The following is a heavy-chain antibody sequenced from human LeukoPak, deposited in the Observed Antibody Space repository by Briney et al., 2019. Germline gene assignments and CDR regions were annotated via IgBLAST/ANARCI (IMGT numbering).Heavy chain of an antibody. Sequence: GGSLRLSCAASGFTFSNYAMSWVRQAPGKGLEWVSAISSSGGTTYYADSAKGRFTISRDNSKNTLYLQMNSLRAEDTAVYYCAIPPHLRQWLERFDYWGQGTLVTVSS. D-gene: IGHD6-19*01. CDR3: AIPPHLRQWLERFDY. J-gene: IGHJ4*02. CDR1: GFTFSNYA. CDR2: ISSSGGTT. V-gene: IGHV3-23*01.